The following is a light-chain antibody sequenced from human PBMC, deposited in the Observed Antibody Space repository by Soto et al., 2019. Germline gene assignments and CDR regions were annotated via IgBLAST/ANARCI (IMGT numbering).Light chain of an antibody. CDR2: DVS. J-gene: IGKJ4*01. Sequence: EIVLTQSPGTLSLSLGERATLSCRASQSIVRNSLAWYQKKPGQAPRLLIYDVSGRANGIPDRFSGRGSGTDFTLTISRLEPEDFAVYYCQQYVNSPLTFGGGTKVEIK. CDR3: QQYVNSPLT. V-gene: IGKV3-20*01. CDR1: QSIVRNS.